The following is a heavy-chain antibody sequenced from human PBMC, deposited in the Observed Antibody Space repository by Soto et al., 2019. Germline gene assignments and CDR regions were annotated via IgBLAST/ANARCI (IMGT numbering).Heavy chain of an antibody. V-gene: IGHV4-59*08. J-gene: IGHJ4*02. Sequence: QVQLQESGPGLVKPSETLSLTCTVSGGSISNYYWSWIRQSPEKGLEWIGYIYYIGSTNYNPSLNSRVTMSVDTSKNQFSLKLRSVTAADTAVYYCARHHARLREYSAYDWDYYFDYWGQGTLVTVSS. CDR3: ARHHARLREYSAYDWDYYFDY. D-gene: IGHD5-12*01. CDR2: IYYIGST. CDR1: GGSISNYY.